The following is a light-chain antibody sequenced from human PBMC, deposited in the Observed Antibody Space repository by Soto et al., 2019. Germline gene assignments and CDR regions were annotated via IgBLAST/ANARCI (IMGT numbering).Light chain of an antibody. Sequence: EIALTQSPGTLSWSPGERATLSCRASQSVTANYLAWYQQKPGQAPRLLIYAASIGATGIPDRFSGSGSGTDFTLTISRLEPEDFAVYYCLQYGIPLWTFGQGTKVEIK. V-gene: IGKV3-20*01. J-gene: IGKJ1*01. CDR1: QSVTANY. CDR3: LQYGIPLWT. CDR2: AAS.